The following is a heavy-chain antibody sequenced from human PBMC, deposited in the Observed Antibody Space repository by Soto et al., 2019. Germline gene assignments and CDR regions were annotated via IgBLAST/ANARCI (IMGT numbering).Heavy chain of an antibody. V-gene: IGHV4-39*02. J-gene: IGHJ5*02. CDR2: IFYTGTT. CDR3: ARLVVVAPGSDA. CDR1: GGSINYNSYY. Sequence: SETLSLTCSVSGGSINYNSYYWGWIRQPPGQGLEWVGGIFYTGTTYFSPSLKDRVTISVDTSKNPFSLKLTSGAADNAADYFCARLVVVAPGSDAWGQGTLVTVSS. D-gene: IGHD2-15*01.